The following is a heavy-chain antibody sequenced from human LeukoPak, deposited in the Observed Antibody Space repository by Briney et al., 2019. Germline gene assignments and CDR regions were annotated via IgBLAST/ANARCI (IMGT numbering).Heavy chain of an antibody. CDR2: ISRSGSTK. CDR3: ARVRAGSTSRPGYYFDY. J-gene: IGHJ4*02. D-gene: IGHD2-2*01. Sequence: PGGSLRLSCAASGFTFSDYNMRWIRQAPGKGLEWVSSISRSGSTKYYADSVKGRFTISRDNAKNSLFLQMNSLRAEDTAVYYCARVRAGSTSRPGYYFDYWGQGTLVTVSS. CDR1: GFTFSDYN. V-gene: IGHV3-11*01.